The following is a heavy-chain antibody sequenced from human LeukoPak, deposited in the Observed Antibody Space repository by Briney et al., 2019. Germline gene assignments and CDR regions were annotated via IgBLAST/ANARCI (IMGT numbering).Heavy chain of an antibody. V-gene: IGHV4-4*07. CDR2: IYTSGST. D-gene: IGHD5-18*01. J-gene: IGHJ4*02. Sequence: SETLSLTCTVSSGSISSYYWSWIRQPAGKGLEWIGRIYTSGSTNYNPSLKSRVTMSVDTSKNQFSLKLSSVTAADTAVYYCASRGYSYGTLYYFDYWGQGTLVTVSS. CDR1: SGSISSYY. CDR3: ASRGYSYGTLYYFDY.